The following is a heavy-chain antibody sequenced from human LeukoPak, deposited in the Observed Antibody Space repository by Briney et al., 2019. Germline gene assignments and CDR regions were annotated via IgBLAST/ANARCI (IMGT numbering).Heavy chain of an antibody. J-gene: IGHJ4*02. Sequence: PSETLSLTCTVSGGSISSYYWSWIRQPPGEGLEWIGYIYYSGSTNYNPSLKSRATIPVETSKKQFSLKLSSVTAADTAVYFCARGLGFCSTASCYAYHFDSWGQGSLVTISS. V-gene: IGHV4-59*08. D-gene: IGHD2-2*01. CDR1: GGSISSYY. CDR2: IYYSGST. CDR3: ARGLGFCSTASCYAYHFDS.